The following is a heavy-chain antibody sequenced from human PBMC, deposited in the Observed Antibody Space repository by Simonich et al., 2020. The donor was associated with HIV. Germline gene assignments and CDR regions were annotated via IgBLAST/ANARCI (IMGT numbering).Heavy chain of an antibody. CDR1: GFTFSSYA. D-gene: IGHD3-3*01. J-gene: IGHJ4*02. CDR2: MRGRGGST. CDR3: AKDRYYNFWSGYYDY. Sequence: EVQLLESGGGLVQPGGSLRLSCAASGFTFSSYAMSWVRQAPGKGLGWVSAMRGRGGSTYYADSVKGRFTISRENSKNTLYLQMNSLRAEYTAVYYCAKDRYYNFWSGYYDYWGQGTLVTVSS. V-gene: IGHV3-23*01.